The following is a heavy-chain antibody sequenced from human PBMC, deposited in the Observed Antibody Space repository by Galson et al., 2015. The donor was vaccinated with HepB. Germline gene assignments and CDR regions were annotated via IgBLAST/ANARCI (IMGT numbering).Heavy chain of an antibody. CDR3: AKVFTGTLEWLLLGAFDI. Sequence: SLRLSCAASGFTFSSYAMSWVRQAPGKGLEWVSAISGSGGSTYYADSVKGRFTISRDNSKNTLYLQMNSLRAEDTAVYYCAKVFTGTLEWLLLGAFDIWGQGTMVTVSS. CDR2: ISGSGGST. D-gene: IGHD3-3*01. CDR1: GFTFSSYA. V-gene: IGHV3-23*01. J-gene: IGHJ3*02.